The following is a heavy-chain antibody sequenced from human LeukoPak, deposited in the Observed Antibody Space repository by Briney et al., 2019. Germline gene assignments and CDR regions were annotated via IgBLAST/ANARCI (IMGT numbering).Heavy chain of an antibody. CDR2: IYYSGST. Sequence: SSETLSLTCTVSGGSISSSSYYWGWIRQPPGKGLEWIGSIYYSGSTYYNPSLKSRVTISVDTSKNQFSLKLSSVTAADTAVYYCARGVTNCFDYWGQGTLVTVSS. CDR3: ARGVTNCFDY. CDR1: GGSISSSSYY. J-gene: IGHJ4*02. V-gene: IGHV4-39*01. D-gene: IGHD2-8*01.